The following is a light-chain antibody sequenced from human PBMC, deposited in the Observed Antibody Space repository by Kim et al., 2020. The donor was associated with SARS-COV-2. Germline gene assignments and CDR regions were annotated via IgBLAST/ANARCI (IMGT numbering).Light chain of an antibody. CDR1: RSNIGSNY. J-gene: IGLJ2*01. CDR3: AAWDDSLSGPV. Sequence: GQEVTISCSGGRSNIGSNYVFWYQQLPGTAPKLLIYGNNQRPSGVPDRFSGSKSGTSASLAISGLRSEDEADYYCAAWDDSLSGPVFGGGTQLTVL. CDR2: GNN. V-gene: IGLV1-47*01.